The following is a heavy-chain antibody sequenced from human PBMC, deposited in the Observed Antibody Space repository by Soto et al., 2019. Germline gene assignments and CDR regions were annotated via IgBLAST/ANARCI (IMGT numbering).Heavy chain of an antibody. CDR1: GYTFSSYS. V-gene: IGHV3-21*01. J-gene: IGHJ6*02. CDR3: ARANPDYYYYYGMDV. CDR2: ISSSSSYI. Sequence: VQLVQSGAEVKKPGASVKVSCKASGYTFSSYSMNWVRQAPGKGLEWVSSISSSSSYIYYADSVKGRFTISRDNAKNSLYLQMNSLRAEDTAVYYCARANPDYYYYYGMDVWGQGTTVTVSS.